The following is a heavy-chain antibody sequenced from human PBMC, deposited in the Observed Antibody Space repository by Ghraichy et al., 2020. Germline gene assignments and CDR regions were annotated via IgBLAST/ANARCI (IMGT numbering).Heavy chain of an antibody. CDR3: ARWVKAFDI. J-gene: IGHJ3*02. CDR1: GGSISSSSYY. V-gene: IGHV4-39*07. Sequence: ESLNISCTVSGGSISSSSYYWGWIRQPPGKGLEWIGSIYYSGSTYYNPSLKSRVTISVDTSKNQFSLKLSSVTAADTAVYYCARWVKAFDIWGQGTMVTVSS. D-gene: IGHD3-22*01. CDR2: IYYSGST.